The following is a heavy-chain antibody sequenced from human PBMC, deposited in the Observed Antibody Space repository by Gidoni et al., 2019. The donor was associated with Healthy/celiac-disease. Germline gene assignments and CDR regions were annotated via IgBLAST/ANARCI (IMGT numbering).Heavy chain of an antibody. D-gene: IGHD6-19*01. J-gene: IGHJ2*01. Sequence: QVQLVQSGAAVKKPGSSVKVSCKASGGTFSSYAISWVRQAPGQGLEWMGGIIPIFGTANYAQKFQGRVTITADESTSTAYMELSSLRSEDTAVYYCARGAVAGIILWYFDLWGRGTLVTVSS. V-gene: IGHV1-69*01. CDR2: IIPIFGTA. CDR3: ARGAVAGIILWYFDL. CDR1: GGTFSSYA.